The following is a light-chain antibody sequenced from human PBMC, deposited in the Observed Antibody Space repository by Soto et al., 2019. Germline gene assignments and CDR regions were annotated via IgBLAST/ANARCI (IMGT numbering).Light chain of an antibody. V-gene: IGLV2-14*01. CDR1: SNDVGAYDY. Sequence: QSALTQPASVSGSPGQSINISCTGTSNDVGAYDYVSWHQQYPGKAPKLIIYAVTNRPSGISDRFSASKSGNTASLAISGLRAEDEADYYCSSHTTSNTWVFGGGTKVTVL. J-gene: IGLJ3*02. CDR2: AVT. CDR3: SSHTTSNTWV.